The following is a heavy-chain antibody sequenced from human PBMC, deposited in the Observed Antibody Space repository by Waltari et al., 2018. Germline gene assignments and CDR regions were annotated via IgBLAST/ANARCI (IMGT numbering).Heavy chain of an antibody. Sequence: EVQLVESGGGLVQPGGSLRLSCAASGFTFSSYSMNWVRQAPGKGRDCVAYISRSSSTIDYAYSVKGRFTISMDNAKNSLYLQINSLRAGDTAVYYCARGSSGPVVYWGQGTLVTVSS. D-gene: IGHD6-19*01. CDR3: ARGSSGPVVY. V-gene: IGHV3-48*01. J-gene: IGHJ4*02. CDR1: GFTFSSYS. CDR2: ISRSSSTI.